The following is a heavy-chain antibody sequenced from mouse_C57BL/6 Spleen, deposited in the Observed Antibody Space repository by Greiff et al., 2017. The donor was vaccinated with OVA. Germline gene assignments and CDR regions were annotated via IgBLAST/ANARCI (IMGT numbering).Heavy chain of an antibody. CDR3: ARGGYGSSYWYFDV. Sequence: QVQLQQPGAELVMPGASVKLSCKASGYTFTSYWMHWVKQRPGQGLEWIGEIDPSDSYTNYNQKFKGKSTLTVDKSSSTAYMQLSRLTSDDSAVYYCARGGYGSSYWYFDVWGTGTTVTGSS. CDR2: IDPSDSYT. V-gene: IGHV1-69*01. CDR1: GYTFTSYW. J-gene: IGHJ1*03. D-gene: IGHD1-1*01.